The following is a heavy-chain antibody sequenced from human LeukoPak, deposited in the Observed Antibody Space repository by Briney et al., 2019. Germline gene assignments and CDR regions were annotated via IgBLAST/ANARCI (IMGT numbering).Heavy chain of an antibody. CDR1: GFTFSSYA. Sequence: GGSLRLSCAASGFTFSSYAMHWVRQAPGKGLEWVAFIQYDGSDKYYAGPVKGRFSISRDNSKNTLYLQMNSLRAEDTAVYYCARALWFGEFDYWGQGTLVTVSS. V-gene: IGHV3-30*02. D-gene: IGHD3-10*01. CDR3: ARALWFGEFDY. CDR2: IQYDGSDK. J-gene: IGHJ4*02.